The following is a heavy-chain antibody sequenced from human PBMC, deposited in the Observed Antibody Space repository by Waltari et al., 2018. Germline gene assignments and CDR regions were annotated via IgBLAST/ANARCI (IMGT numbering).Heavy chain of an antibody. D-gene: IGHD1-7*01. V-gene: IGHV4-38-2*02. CDR1: GSSISDGFY. CDR3: MREYGPLKTISARFDP. J-gene: IGHJ5*02. CDR2: MFHSGPT. Sequence: QVHLQESGPGLVKPAETLSLTCTVSGSSISDGFYWGWIRQPPGKGLEWIGSMFHSGPTYNNPSLKSRVTISVHTSKNQFSLRLTSVTAADTAIYYCMREYGPLKTISARFDPWGQGTLVTVSS.